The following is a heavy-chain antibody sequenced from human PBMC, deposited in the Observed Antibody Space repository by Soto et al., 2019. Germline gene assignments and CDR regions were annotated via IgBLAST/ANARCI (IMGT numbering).Heavy chain of an antibody. CDR3: ARLGITLFAVVSRWFDP. CDR1: GGTFRAYY. J-gene: IGHJ5*01. D-gene: IGHD3-3*01. V-gene: IGHV4-34*01. Sequence: PSGSLSLGFADYGGTFRAYYWSLIRKTLGKGLEGIGEINHSGSSNYNTCLKRRVTISVDTSKNQFSLKLSPVTAADTAVYYCARLGITLFAVVSRWFDPWGQGTLVTVSS. CDR2: INHSGSS.